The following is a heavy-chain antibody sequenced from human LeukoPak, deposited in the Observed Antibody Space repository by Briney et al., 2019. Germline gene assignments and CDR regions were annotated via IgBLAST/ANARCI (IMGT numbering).Heavy chain of an antibody. CDR3: ESLRSGWEY. D-gene: IGHD6-19*01. CDR1: GGSISSSSYY. J-gene: IGHJ4*02. Sequence: PSETLSLTCTVSGGSISSSSYYWGWIRQPPGKGLEWIGSIYYSGRTYYNPSLTSRVTISVDTSKNQFSLKLSSVTAADTAVYYCESLRSGWEYWGQGTLVTVSS. V-gene: IGHV4-39*01. CDR2: IYYSGRT.